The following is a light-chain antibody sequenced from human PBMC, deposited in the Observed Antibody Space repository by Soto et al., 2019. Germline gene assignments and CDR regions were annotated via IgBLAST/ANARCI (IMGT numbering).Light chain of an antibody. CDR3: QQYNTWPPLT. Sequence: EIVMTQSPATLSVSPGESATLSCRASHFVGSRLAWYQQKPGQAPRLLIYAASTRAPDTPAKFSGSGSGTEFTLTISSLQSEDSAVYYCQQYNTWPPLTFGGGTQVEI. CDR2: AAS. V-gene: IGKV3-15*01. J-gene: IGKJ4*01. CDR1: HFVGSR.